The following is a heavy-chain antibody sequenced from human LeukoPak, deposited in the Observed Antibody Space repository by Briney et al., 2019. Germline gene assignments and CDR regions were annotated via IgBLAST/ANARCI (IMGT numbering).Heavy chain of an antibody. J-gene: IGHJ4*02. CDR3: ARGAAFSGSYSLDF. CDR2: IYSSGTT. Sequence: AGGSLRLSCAASGFTVSSNYMSWVRQAAGKGLEWVSVIYSSGTTFYAYSVKGRFTISRDNSKNTLFLQMSGLRDDDTAVYYCARGAAFSGSYSLDFWGQGTLVTVSS. CDR1: GFTVSSNY. V-gene: IGHV3-53*01. D-gene: IGHD1-26*01.